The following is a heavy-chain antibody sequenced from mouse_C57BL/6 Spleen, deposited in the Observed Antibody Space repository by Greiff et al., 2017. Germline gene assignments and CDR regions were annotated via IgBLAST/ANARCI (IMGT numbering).Heavy chain of an antibody. CDR2: ISSGSSTI. D-gene: IGHD2-2*01. CDR1: GFTFSDYG. Sequence: EVQLVESGGGLVKPGGSLKLSCAASGFTFSDYGMHWVRQAPEKGLEWVAYISSGSSTIYYADTVKGRFTISRDNAKNTLFLQMTSLRSEDTAMYYCASMVTGAMDYWGQGTSVTVSS. V-gene: IGHV5-17*01. J-gene: IGHJ4*01. CDR3: ASMVTGAMDY.